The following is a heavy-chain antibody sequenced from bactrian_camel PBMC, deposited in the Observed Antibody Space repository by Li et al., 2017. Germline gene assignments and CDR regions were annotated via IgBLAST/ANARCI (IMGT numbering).Heavy chain of an antibody. CDR3: ATDGGEVEDWGTLTGRNY. CDR1: EFTASTGS. CDR2: ISSDGFNT. J-gene: IGHJ4*01. D-gene: IGHD5*01. Sequence: HVQLVESGGGLVQPGGSLRLSCDASEFTASTGSMSWIRRAPGKGLEWVASISSDGFNTYYADSVKGRFTISRDNAKNTVYLQMNSLKSDDTALYYCATDGGEVEDWGTLTGRNYWGQGTQVTVS. V-gene: IGHV3-2*01.